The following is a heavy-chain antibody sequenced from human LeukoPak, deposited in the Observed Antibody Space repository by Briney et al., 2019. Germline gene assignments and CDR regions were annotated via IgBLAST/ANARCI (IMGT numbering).Heavy chain of an antibody. CDR1: GFSFNTYW. Sequence: GGSRRLSCTASGFSFNTYWMTWVRQAPGKGLEWVANKKPDGDTTNYLDSVKGRFTISRDNAKSSLHLQMNGLTAEDTAVYYCSRGPSTTLTTFWGQGTMVTVSS. J-gene: IGHJ4*02. CDR3: SRGPSTTLTTF. V-gene: IGHV3-7*01. CDR2: KKPDGDTT. D-gene: IGHD4-17*01.